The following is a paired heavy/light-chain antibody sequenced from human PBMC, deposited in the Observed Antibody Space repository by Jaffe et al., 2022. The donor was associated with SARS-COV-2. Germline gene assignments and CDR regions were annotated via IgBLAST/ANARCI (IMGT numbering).Heavy chain of an antibody. J-gene: IGHJ4*02. D-gene: IGHD3-10*02. V-gene: IGHV3-15*01. Sequence: EERLVQSGGGLVKPGGSLRLSCVGSGFKFVDAWMTWVRQAPGKGLEWLGRLKIKNDRETTEYAAPVKGRFTISRDVSKSTVYLQLNSLNVEDTAAYFCTHLLYVGDYHVGEPQLASWGQGAMVTVSS. CDR3: THLLYVGDYHVGEPQLAS. CDR1: GFKFVDAW. CDR2: LKIKNDRETT.
Light chain of an antibody. Sequence: DIVMTQSPLSLPVTPGEPASISCKSSQSLLNSNGYNHLDWYLQKPGQSPQLLIYLGSNRTSGVPDRFSGSGSGTDFTLKISRVEPEDVGDYYCLQALQTPRTFGQGTRVEIK. CDR2: LGS. J-gene: IGKJ1*01. CDR3: LQALQTPRT. V-gene: IGKV2-28*01. CDR1: QSLLNSNGYNH.